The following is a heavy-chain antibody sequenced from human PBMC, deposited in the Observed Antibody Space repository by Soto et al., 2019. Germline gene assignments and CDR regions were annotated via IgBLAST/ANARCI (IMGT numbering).Heavy chain of an antibody. Sequence: SLKLSCKGPADTFTIDYIHWLRHTPRHGLEWMGIINPNGGSTRFAQTFQGRITMTRDTSTSTVYMELRSPRSEDTAIYYCARSSAGVFGSIIEGSKWLALWGQGSLVTVSS. V-gene: IGHV1-46*01. J-gene: IGHJ4*02. CDR3: ARSSAGVFGSIIEGSKWLAL. CDR1: ADTFTIDY. CDR2: INPNGGST. D-gene: IGHD3-16*02.